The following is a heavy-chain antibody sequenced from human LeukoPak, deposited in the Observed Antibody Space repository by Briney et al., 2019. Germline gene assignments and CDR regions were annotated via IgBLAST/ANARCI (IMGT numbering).Heavy chain of an antibody. D-gene: IGHD2-2*01. J-gene: IGHJ3*02. CDR2: ISSSSSYI. CDR1: GFTFSSYS. CDR3: ARDRIVVVPAAPDAFDI. V-gene: IGHV3-21*01. Sequence: GGSLRLSCAASGFTFSSYSTNWVRQAPGKGLEWVSSISSSSSYIYYADSVKGRFTISRDNAKNSLYLQMNSLRAEDTAVYYCARDRIVVVPAAPDAFDIWGQGTMVTVSS.